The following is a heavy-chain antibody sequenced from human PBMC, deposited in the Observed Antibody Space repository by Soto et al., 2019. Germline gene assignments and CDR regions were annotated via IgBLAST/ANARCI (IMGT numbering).Heavy chain of an antibody. CDR1: GGTFSSYA. V-gene: IGHV1-69*13. D-gene: IGHD3-10*01. J-gene: IGHJ4*02. CDR3: ARGGDYGSGSYYDPGLLDY. Sequence: SVKVSCKASGGTFSSYAISWVRQAPGQGLEWMGGIIPIFGTANYAQKFQGRVTITADESTSTAYMELSSLRSEDTAVYYCARGGDYGSGSYYDPGLLDYWGQGTLVTVSS. CDR2: IIPIFGTA.